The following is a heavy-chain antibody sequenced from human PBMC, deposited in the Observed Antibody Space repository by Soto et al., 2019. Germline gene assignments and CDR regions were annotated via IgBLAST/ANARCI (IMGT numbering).Heavy chain of an antibody. CDR2: ISYDGSNK. J-gene: IGHJ4*02. Sequence: GGSLRLSCAASGFTFSSYAMHWVRQAPGKGLEWVAVISYDGSNKYYADSVKGRFTISRDNSKNTLYLQMNSLRAEDTAVYYCARDGEQWLVTGVYYWGQGTLVTVSS. V-gene: IGHV3-30-3*01. D-gene: IGHD6-19*01. CDR1: GFTFSSYA. CDR3: ARDGEQWLVTGVYY.